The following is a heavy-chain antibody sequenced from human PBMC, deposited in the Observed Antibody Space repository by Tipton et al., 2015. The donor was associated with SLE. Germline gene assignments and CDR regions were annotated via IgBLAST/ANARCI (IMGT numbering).Heavy chain of an antibody. CDR3: ATIGGGRMSTFGRPIRTSYFDY. V-gene: IGHV4-34*01. CDR1: GGSFSDYY. Sequence: TLSLTCAVYGGSFSDYYWSWIRQPPGKGLEWIGEINHSESTNYNPSLKSRVTISVDTSKNQFSLKLSSVTAADTAVYYCATIGGGRMSTFGRPIRTSYFDYWGQGTLVTVSS. CDR2: INHSEST. J-gene: IGHJ4*02. D-gene: IGHD3-16*01.